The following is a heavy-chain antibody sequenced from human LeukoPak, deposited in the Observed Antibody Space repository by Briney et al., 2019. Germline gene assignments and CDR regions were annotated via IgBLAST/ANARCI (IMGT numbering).Heavy chain of an antibody. D-gene: IGHD3-22*01. CDR3: ARRFYYDRIGYSEY. CDR1: AGTISNFT. CDR2: ILPVFGTA. J-gene: IGHJ4*02. Sequence: ASVKVSCKAPAGTISNFTITWVRQAPGQGLEWMGRILPVFGTANYAQKFQGRVTFTADISTPTAYMEFSSLRSDDTAVYYCARRFYYDRIGYSEYWGQGTLISVSS. V-gene: IGHV1-69*08.